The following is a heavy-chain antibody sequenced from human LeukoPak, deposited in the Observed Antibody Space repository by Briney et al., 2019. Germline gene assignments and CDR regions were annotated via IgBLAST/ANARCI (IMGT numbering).Heavy chain of an antibody. CDR1: GGSISSHY. J-gene: IGHJ6*03. CDR2: IYYSGST. CDR3: ARAGTDYYYYYYMDV. V-gene: IGHV4-59*11. Sequence: SETLSLTCTVSGGSISSHYWSWIRQPPGKGLEWIGYIYYSGSTNYNPSLKSRVTISVDTSKNQFSLKLSSVTAADTAVYYCARAGTDYYYYYYMDVWGKGTTDTVSS.